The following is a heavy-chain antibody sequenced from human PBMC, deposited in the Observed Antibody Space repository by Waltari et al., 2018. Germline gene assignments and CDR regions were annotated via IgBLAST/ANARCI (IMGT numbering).Heavy chain of an antibody. J-gene: IGHJ3*02. Sequence: QVQLQQWGAGLLKPSETLSLTCAVYGGSFSGYYWSWIRQPPGKGLEWIGEINHSGSTNYNPSLKSRVTISVDTSKNQFSLKLSSVTAADTAVYYCAREPPSTRAFDIWGQGTMVTVSS. CDR1: GGSFSGYY. V-gene: IGHV4-34*01. CDR3: AREPPSTRAFDI. D-gene: IGHD2-2*01. CDR2: INHSGST.